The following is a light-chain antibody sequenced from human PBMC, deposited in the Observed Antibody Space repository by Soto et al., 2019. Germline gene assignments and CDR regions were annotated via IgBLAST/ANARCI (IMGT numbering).Light chain of an antibody. Sequence: EIVLVQSPGTLSLSPGERATLSCRASQSVSNNYLAWYQQKPGQAPRLLIYGASSRATGVPDRFSGSGTGTXFSLTITRLEPEDFAVYYCQQYGVSPLMFTFGQGTKVGVK. CDR2: GAS. CDR1: QSVSNNY. J-gene: IGKJ2*01. CDR3: QQYGVSPLMFT. V-gene: IGKV3-20*01.